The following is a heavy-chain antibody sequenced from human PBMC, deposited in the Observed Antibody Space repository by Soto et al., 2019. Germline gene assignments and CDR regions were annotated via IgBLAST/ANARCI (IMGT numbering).Heavy chain of an antibody. D-gene: IGHD4-17*01. Sequence: EVQLVESGGGLVQPGGSLRLSCAASGFTFSTFWMSWVRQAPGKGLEWGANIKQVGSEKYYVDSVKGRFTISRDNAKNSLYLQMNSLRAEDTAVYYCARVQDYEGNFDYWGQGTLVTVSS. CDR2: IKQVGSEK. V-gene: IGHV3-7*01. CDR1: GFTFSTFW. J-gene: IGHJ4*02. CDR3: ARVQDYEGNFDY.